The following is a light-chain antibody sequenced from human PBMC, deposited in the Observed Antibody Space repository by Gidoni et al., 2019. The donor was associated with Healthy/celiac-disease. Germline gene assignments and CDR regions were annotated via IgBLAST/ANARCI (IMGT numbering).Light chain of an antibody. J-gene: IGLJ1*01. CDR1: SSDVGGYNY. Sequence: QSALTQPASVSGSPGQSITISRTVTSSDVGGYNYVSWYHQHPAKAPQLMIYDVSNRPSGVSHRFSGSKSGNTASLTISGLQAEDEADYYCSSYTSTYVFGTGTKVTVL. CDR3: SSYTSTYV. V-gene: IGLV2-14*03. CDR2: DVS.